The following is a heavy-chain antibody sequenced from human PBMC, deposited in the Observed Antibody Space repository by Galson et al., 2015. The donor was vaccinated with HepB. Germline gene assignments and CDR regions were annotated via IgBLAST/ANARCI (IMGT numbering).Heavy chain of an antibody. J-gene: IGHJ5*02. Sequence: QSGAEEKKPGESLKISRKVSGDSFSNYWIGWVRQMPGKGLEWMGLIYLDDSDTRYSPSFQGQVTISADKSISTAYLQWSSLRASDTATYYCAKEAGPWGQGTLVTVSS. CDR1: GDSFSNYW. CDR3: AKEAGP. CDR2: IYLDDSDT. V-gene: IGHV5-51*01.